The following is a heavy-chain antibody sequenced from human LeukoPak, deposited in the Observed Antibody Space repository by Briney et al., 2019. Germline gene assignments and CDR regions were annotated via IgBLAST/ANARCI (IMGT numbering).Heavy chain of an antibody. V-gene: IGHV3-23*01. CDR1: GITFSTYA. CDR3: ARHDYGDLYFDY. J-gene: IGHJ4*02. Sequence: PGGSLRLSCVASGITFSTYAMSWVRQAPGKGLEWVSVISSSGSSTYYADSVKGRFTISRDNLKNTLYLQMNSLRAEDTAVYYCARHDYGDLYFDYWGQGTLVTVSS. CDR2: ISSSGSST. D-gene: IGHD4-17*01.